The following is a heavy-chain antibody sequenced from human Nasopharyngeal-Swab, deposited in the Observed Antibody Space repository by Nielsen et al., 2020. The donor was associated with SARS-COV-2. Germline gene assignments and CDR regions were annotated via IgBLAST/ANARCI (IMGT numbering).Heavy chain of an antibody. CDR2: INHSGST. Sequence: RQAPGKGLEWSGEINHSGSTTYNPSLKSRVTISVDTSKNQFSLKLTSVTAADTAVYYCARCFCPWKAAARWYYMDVWGKGTTVTVSS. D-gene: IGHD6-13*01. CDR3: ARCFCPWKAAARWYYMDV. J-gene: IGHJ6*03. V-gene: IGHV4-34*01.